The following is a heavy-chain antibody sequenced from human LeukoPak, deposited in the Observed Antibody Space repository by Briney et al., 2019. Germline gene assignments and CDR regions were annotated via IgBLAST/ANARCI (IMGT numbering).Heavy chain of an antibody. Sequence: GASVKVSCKASGYTFTDYYSHWVRQAPGQGLEWMGWISPNSGVTNYAQNFQGRVTMTGDTSISTAYMELSSLRSDDTAVYYCARGRDTDYWGQGTLVTVSS. D-gene: IGHD3-10*01. CDR1: GYTFTDYY. CDR2: ISPNSGVT. CDR3: ARGRDTDY. V-gene: IGHV1-2*02. J-gene: IGHJ4*02.